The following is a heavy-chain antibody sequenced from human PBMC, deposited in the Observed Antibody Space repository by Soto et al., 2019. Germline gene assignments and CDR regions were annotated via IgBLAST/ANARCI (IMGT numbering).Heavy chain of an antibody. J-gene: IGHJ4*02. CDR2: ISPDGSIT. CDR3: TREVATVPDY. V-gene: IGHV3-74*01. CDR1: GVTFGSYW. D-gene: IGHD6-13*01. Sequence: GGSMRLSCAASGVTFGSYWMRWVRQAPGKGLVWVSRISPDGSITNYADSVKGRFTISRDNAKNTLFLQMNSLRAEDTAVYYCTREVATVPDYWGQGTLVTVSS.